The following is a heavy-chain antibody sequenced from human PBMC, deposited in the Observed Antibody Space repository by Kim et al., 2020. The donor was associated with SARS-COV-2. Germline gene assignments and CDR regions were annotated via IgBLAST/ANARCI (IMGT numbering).Heavy chain of an antibody. CDR3: ARGNRHYYDSSAYQD. V-gene: IGHV3-72*01. Sequence: GGSLRLSCAASGFTFSDHYMDWVRQAPGKGLEWVGRTRNKANSYTTEYAASVKGRFTISRDDSKNSLYLQMNSLKTEDTAVYYCARGNRHYYDSSAYQDWGQGTLVTVSS. D-gene: IGHD3-22*01. CDR2: TRNKANSYTT. CDR1: GFTFSDHY. J-gene: IGHJ4*02.